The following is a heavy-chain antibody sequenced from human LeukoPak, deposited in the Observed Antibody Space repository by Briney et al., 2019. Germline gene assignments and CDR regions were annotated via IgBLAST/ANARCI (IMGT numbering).Heavy chain of an antibody. D-gene: IGHD1-20*01. CDR1: GYTFTGYY. CDR2: INPNSGGT. CDR3: ARGMITGTAPSIDY. Sequence: ASVKVSCKASGYTFTGYYMHWVRRAPGQGLEWMGWINPNSGGTNYAQKFQGRVTMTRDTSISTAYMELSRLRSDDTAVYYCARGMITGTAPSIDYWGQGTLVTVSS. J-gene: IGHJ4*02. V-gene: IGHV1-2*02.